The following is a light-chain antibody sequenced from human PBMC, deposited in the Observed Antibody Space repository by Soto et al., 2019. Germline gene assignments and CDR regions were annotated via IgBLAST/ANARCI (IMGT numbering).Light chain of an antibody. J-gene: IGKJ5*01. CDR3: QQSYSTPLT. CDR1: QTISAW. Sequence: IQMTQSPSTLSASLGDRVTITCRASQTISAWVAWYQQKPGKAPKLLIYKTSSLESGVPSRFSGSGSGTDFTLTISSLQPEDFATYYCQQSYSTPLTFGHGTRLEIK. CDR2: KTS. V-gene: IGKV1-5*03.